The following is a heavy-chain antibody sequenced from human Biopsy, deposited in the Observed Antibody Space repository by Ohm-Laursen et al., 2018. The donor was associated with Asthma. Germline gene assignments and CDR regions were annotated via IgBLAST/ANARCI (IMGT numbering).Heavy chain of an antibody. CDR3: ARRSYNWDDIDS. Sequence: SVKVSCKASGYTFTRYGIAWVRQAPGQGLEWVGWISVYNGDTNSAQKLQDRATLTTDTYTDTAYMELRSLRSDDTAVYYCARRSYNWDDIDSWSQGTLVTVSS. J-gene: IGHJ4*02. D-gene: IGHD1-1*01. V-gene: IGHV1-18*01. CDR2: ISVYNGDT. CDR1: GYTFTRYG.